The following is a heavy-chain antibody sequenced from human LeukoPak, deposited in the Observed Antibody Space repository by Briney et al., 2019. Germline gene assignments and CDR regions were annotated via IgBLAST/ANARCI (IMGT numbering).Heavy chain of an antibody. D-gene: IGHD3-10*01. V-gene: IGHV4-59*01. CDR1: GGSISSYY. CDR3: ARGGYYYGSGSSDLSY. Sequence: SETLSLTCTVSGGSISSYYWSWIRQPPGKGLEWIGYIYYSGSTNYNPSLKSRVTISVDTSKNQFSLKLSSVTAADTAVYYCARGGYYYGSGSSDLSYRGQGTLVTVSS. CDR2: IYYSGST. J-gene: IGHJ4*02.